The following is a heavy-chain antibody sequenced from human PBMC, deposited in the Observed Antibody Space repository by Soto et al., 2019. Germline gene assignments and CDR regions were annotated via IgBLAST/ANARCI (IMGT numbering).Heavy chain of an antibody. Sequence: EVQLVESGGGLVQPGGSLRLSCAASGFTFADYAMHWVRQVPGKGLEWVSGISWNRGSLGYADSVKGRFTISRDNAKNSLYLQMNSLRVEDTALYYCAKSSGWYQLFDHWGQGTLVTVAS. CDR1: GFTFADYA. J-gene: IGHJ4*02. V-gene: IGHV3-9*01. CDR3: AKSSGWYQLFDH. CDR2: ISWNRGSL. D-gene: IGHD6-19*01.